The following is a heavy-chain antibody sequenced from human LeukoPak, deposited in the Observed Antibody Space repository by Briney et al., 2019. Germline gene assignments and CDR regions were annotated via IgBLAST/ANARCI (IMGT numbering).Heavy chain of an antibody. D-gene: IGHD3-3*01. CDR3: ACSMYDFWSGAPELFNL. Sequence: SETLSLTCTVSGGSISTFYWSWIRQPAGKGLEWIGRIYTSGSTNYNPSLKSRVTMSVDTSKNQFSLKLSSVTAADTAVYYCACSMYDFWSGAPELFNLWGQGTLVTVSS. J-gene: IGHJ5*02. CDR1: GGSISTFY. V-gene: IGHV4-4*07. CDR2: IYTSGST.